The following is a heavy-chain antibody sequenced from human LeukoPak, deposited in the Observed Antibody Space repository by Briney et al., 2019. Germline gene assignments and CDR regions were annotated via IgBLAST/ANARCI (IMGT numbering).Heavy chain of an antibody. V-gene: IGHV4-38-2*02. CDR1: GYSISSGHY. Sequence: SETLSPTCTVSGYSISSGHYWGWIRQPPGKGLEWIGSMYHSGSTYYNPPLKSRVTMSVDTSKNQFSLNLSSVTAADSAVYYCARGRYFDYWGQGTLVTVSS. J-gene: IGHJ4*02. CDR3: ARGRYFDY. CDR2: MYHSGST.